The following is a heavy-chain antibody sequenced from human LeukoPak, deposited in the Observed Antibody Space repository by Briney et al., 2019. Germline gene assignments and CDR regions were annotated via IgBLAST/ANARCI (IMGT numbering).Heavy chain of an antibody. CDR1: GFTFDDYA. CDR2: ISWNSGSI. D-gene: IGHD1-20*01. V-gene: IGHV3-9*01. Sequence: GGSLRLSCAASGFTFDDYAMHWVRQAPGKGLEWVSGISWNSGSIGYADSVKGRFTISRDNAKNSLYLQMNSLRAEDTALYYCAKDRVRYNWNGYFDYWGQGTLVTVSS. J-gene: IGHJ4*02. CDR3: AKDRVRYNWNGYFDY.